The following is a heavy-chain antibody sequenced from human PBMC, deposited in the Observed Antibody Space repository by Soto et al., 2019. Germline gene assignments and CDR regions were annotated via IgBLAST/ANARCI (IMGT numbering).Heavy chain of an antibody. CDR3: ARAEEDYGDVDYFDY. J-gene: IGHJ4*02. CDR1: VFTFSKYW. D-gene: IGHD4-17*01. V-gene: IGHV3-7*05. Sequence: SGGGLVQPGGSLRLSCAASVFTFSKYWMSWVRQAPGKGLEWVANIKQDGSEKYYVDSVKGRFTISRDNAKISLYLQMNSLRVEDTAVYYCARAEEDYGDVDYFDYWGQGTLVTVSS. CDR2: IKQDGSEK.